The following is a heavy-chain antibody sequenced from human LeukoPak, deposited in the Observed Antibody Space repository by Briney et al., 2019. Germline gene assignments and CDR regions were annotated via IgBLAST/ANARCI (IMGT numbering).Heavy chain of an antibody. D-gene: IGHD3-10*01. V-gene: IGHV4-39*01. CDR2: IYYSGST. CDR1: GGSISSSSYY. J-gene: IGHJ4*02. CDR3: ARLYYYGSGSSPSYFDY. Sequence: PSETLSLTCTVSGGSISSSSYYWGWIRQPPGKGLEWIGRIYYSGSTYYIPSLKSRVTISVDTSKNQFSLKLSSVTAADTAVYYCARLYYYGSGSSPSYFDYWGQGTLVTVSS.